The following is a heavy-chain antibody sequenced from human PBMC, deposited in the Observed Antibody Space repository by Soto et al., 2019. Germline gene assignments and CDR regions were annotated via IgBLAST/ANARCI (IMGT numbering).Heavy chain of an antibody. J-gene: IGHJ4*02. CDR3: ARGVGLGIAVAGTVDY. D-gene: IGHD6-19*01. V-gene: IGHV6-1*01. CDR2: TYYRSKWYN. Sequence: TLSLTCAISGDSVSSSSAAWNWIRQSPSRGLEWLGRTYYRSKWYNDYAVSVKSRVTINPDTSKNQFSLQLNSVTPEDTAVYYCARGVGLGIAVAGTVDYWGQGTLVTVSS. CDR1: GDSVSSSSAA.